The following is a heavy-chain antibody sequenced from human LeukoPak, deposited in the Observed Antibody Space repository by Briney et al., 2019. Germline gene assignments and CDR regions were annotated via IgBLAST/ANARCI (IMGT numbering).Heavy chain of an antibody. Sequence: KPSETLSLTRTVSGGSISSYYWSWIRQPPGKGLEWIGYIYYSGSTNYNPPLKSRVTISVDTSKNQFSLKLRSVTAADTAVYYCARGVWFGELWGQGTLVTVSS. CDR2: IYYSGST. J-gene: IGHJ4*02. D-gene: IGHD3-10*01. V-gene: IGHV4-59*01. CDR3: ARGVWFGEL. CDR1: GGSISSYY.